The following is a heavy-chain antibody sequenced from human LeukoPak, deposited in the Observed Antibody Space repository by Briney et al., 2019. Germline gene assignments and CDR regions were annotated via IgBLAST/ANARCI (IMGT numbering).Heavy chain of an antibody. D-gene: IGHD3-22*01. CDR1: GFTFCEYA. V-gene: IGHV3-49*04. J-gene: IGHJ4*02. CDR3: AGYASSAYYKLDS. Sequence: SLRLSCTASGFTFCEYAMSCVRQEPGKGLEWVGFIRSKAYGGTTEYDASVKGRFTISRADSKSIAYLQMNRMSNEATAVYYCAGYASSAYYKLDSWGQGTLVTVSS. CDR2: IRSKAYGGTT.